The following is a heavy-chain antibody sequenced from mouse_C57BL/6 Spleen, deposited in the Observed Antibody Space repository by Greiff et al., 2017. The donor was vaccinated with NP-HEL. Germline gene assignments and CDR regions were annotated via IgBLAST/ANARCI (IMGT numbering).Heavy chain of an antibody. J-gene: IGHJ4*01. CDR3: ARSGGNWEVAMDY. CDR2: IDPSDSET. D-gene: IGHD4-1*01. V-gene: IGHV1-52*01. CDR1: GYTFTSYW. Sequence: QVQLQQPGAELVRPGSSVKLSCKASGYTFTSYWMHWVKQRPIQGLEWIGNIDPSDSETHYNQKFKDKATLTVDKSSRTVYMQRSSLTSEDSAVYNCARSGGNWEVAMDYWGQGTSVTVSS.